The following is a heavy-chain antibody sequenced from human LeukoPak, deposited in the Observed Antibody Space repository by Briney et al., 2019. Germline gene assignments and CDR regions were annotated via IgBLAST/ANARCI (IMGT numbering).Heavy chain of an antibody. Sequence: GGSLKLSCAASGITFSSYGMSWVRHAPGKGLEWVSSISSTGGTTYYADSVKGRFTISRDNSKNTLYLQMNSLRAEDTAIYYCAKPLLQKYGDWDYWGQGTLVTVSS. CDR3: AKPLLQKYGDWDY. CDR2: ISSTGGTT. D-gene: IGHD4-17*01. CDR1: GITFSSYG. J-gene: IGHJ4*02. V-gene: IGHV3-23*01.